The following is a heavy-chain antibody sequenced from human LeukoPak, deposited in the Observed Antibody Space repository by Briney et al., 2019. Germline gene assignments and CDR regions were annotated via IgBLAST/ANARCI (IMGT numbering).Heavy chain of an antibody. CDR3: AKSRSGVSSCYNY. D-gene: IGHD2-15*01. J-gene: IGHJ4*02. Sequence: DSVRGRFTISRDNPKNTLYLQMNSLRAEDTAIYFCAKSRSGVSSCYNYWGQGTLVTVSS. V-gene: IGHV3-23*01.